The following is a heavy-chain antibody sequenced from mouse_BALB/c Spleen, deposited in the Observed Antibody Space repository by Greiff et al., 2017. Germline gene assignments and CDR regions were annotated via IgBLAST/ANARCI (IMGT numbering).Heavy chain of an antibody. Sequence: QVQLQQSGPQLVRPGASVKISCKASGYSFTSYWMHWVKQRPGQGLEWIGMIDPSDSETRLNQKFKDKATLTVDKSSSTAYMQLSSLTSEDSAVYYCTRFDYDPYYYAMDYWGQGTSVTVSS. V-gene: IGHV1S127*01. J-gene: IGHJ4*01. CDR3: TRFDYDPYYYAMDY. CDR1: GYSFTSYW. CDR2: IDPSDSET. D-gene: IGHD2-4*01.